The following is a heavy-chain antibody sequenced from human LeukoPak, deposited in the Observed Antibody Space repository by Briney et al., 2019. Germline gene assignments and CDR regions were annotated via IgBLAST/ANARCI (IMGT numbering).Heavy chain of an antibody. CDR2: MNPNSGNT. D-gene: IGHD3-10*01. Sequence: ASVKVSCKASGYTFTSYDINWVRQATGQGLEWMGWMNPNSGNTGYAQKFQGRVTMTRNTSISTAYTELSSLRSEDTAVYYCARGPVRGYGSGSYYRIIDYWGQGTLVTVSS. J-gene: IGHJ4*02. V-gene: IGHV1-8*01. CDR3: ARGPVRGYGSGSYYRIIDY. CDR1: GYTFTSYD.